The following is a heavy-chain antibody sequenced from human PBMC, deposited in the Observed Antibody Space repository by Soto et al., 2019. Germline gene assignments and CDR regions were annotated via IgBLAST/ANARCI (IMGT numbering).Heavy chain of an antibody. CDR2: LYNTDGT. CDR3: ATWLLREHAFDV. D-gene: IGHD3-22*01. V-gene: IGHV3-53*01. J-gene: IGHJ3*01. Sequence: VVSLRISCAASGFTFSGKTYLTWVRQAPWKGLEWVSALYNTDGTFYADSVKGQFTVSRDNSKNTFYLQLNSLRPDDTAVYYCATWLLREHAFDVWGLGTMVTVSS. CDR1: GFTFSGKTY.